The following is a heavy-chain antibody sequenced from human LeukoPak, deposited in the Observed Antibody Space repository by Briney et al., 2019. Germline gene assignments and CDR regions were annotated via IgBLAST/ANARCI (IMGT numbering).Heavy chain of an antibody. J-gene: IGHJ4*02. V-gene: IGHV3-23*01. Sequence: PGGSLRLFCAASRFTFSSYAMSWVRQAPGKGLEWVSAISGSGGSTYYADSVKGRFTISRDNSKNTLYLQMNSLRAEDTAVYYCAKDPVLRNYYDSSGYLFDYWGQGTLVTVSS. CDR3: AKDPVLRNYYDSSGYLFDY. CDR2: ISGSGGST. D-gene: IGHD3-22*01. CDR1: RFTFSSYA.